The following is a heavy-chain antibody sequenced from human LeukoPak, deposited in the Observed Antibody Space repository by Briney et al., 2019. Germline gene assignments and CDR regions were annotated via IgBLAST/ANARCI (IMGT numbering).Heavy chain of an antibody. CDR2: IRHDGGTK. V-gene: IGHV3-7*03. CDR1: GLPFYSYW. J-gene: IGHJ4*02. D-gene: IGHD6-13*01. Sequence: GGSLRLSCTASGLPFYSYWMTWVRQTPGKGLEWVANIRHDGGTKYYVDSVKGRFTISRDNAMNSLYLQMDSLRVEDTAIYYCARSVPYGTTWYGRSDCWGQGTQVTVSS. CDR3: ARSVPYGTTWYGRSDC.